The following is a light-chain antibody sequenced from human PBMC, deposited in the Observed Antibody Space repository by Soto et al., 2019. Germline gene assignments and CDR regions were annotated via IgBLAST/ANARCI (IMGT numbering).Light chain of an antibody. Sequence: QSVLTQPPSVSGAPGQRVTISCTGSSSNIGAGYDVHWYQQLPGTAPKLLIYGNSNRPSGVPDRFSGSQSGTSASLAITGLQAEDEADYYCQSYDSNLSSYVFGTGTKLTVL. CDR3: QSYDSNLSSYV. CDR1: SSNIGAGYD. V-gene: IGLV1-40*01. CDR2: GNS. J-gene: IGLJ1*01.